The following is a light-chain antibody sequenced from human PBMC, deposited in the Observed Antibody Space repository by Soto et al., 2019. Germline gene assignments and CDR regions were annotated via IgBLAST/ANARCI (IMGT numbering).Light chain of an antibody. J-gene: IGLJ2*01. CDR3: CSFALRSTLI. CDR1: NIGSYS. CDR2: DDS. Sequence: SYELTQPPSVSVAPGQTARITCGGNNIGSYSVHWYQQRPGQAPVLVVFDDSDRPSGIPERFSGSNSGNTASLTISGLQAEDEADYYCCSFALRSTLIFGGGTKLTVL. V-gene: IGLV3-21*02.